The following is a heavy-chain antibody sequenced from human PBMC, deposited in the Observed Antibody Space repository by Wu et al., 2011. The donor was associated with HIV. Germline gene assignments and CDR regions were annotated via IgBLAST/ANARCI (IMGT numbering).Heavy chain of an antibody. V-gene: IGHV1-69*18. D-gene: IGHD4/OR15-4a*01. CDR3: AKIVSGANSIDY. J-gene: IGHJ4*02. CDR2: IIPIFGTA. CDR1: GGTLSNYG. Sequence: QVQLVQSGAEVRKPGSSVKVSCKVSGGTLSNYGFSWVRQAPGQGLEWMGRIIPIFGTAKYAQKFQGRVTITADESTSTTYLDLSSLRSDDTAVYYCAKIVSGANSIDYWGQGTLVTVSS.